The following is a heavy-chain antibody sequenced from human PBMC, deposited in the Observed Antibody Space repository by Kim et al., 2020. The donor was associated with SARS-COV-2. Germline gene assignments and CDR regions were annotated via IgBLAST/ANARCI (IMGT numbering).Heavy chain of an antibody. Sequence: SVKVSCKASGGTFSSYAISWVRQAPGQGLEWMGRIIPILGIANYAQKFQGRVTITADKSTSTAYMELSSLRSEDTAVYYCARGKFARGSGSYSAYWGQGTLVTVSS. CDR2: IIPILGIA. CDR3: ARGKFARGSGSYSAY. CDR1: GGTFSSYA. V-gene: IGHV1-69*04. D-gene: IGHD3-10*01. J-gene: IGHJ4*02.